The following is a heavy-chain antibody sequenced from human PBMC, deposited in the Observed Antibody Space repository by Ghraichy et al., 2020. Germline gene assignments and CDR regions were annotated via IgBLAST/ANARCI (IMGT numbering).Heavy chain of an antibody. V-gene: IGHV3-7*04. CDR2: IDEDGSEK. CDR3: GKDLHWNQCDH. J-gene: IGHJ4*02. CDR1: GFTFSQNW. Sequence: GGSPRLSCAASGFTFSQNWMIWFRQAPGKGLEWVANIDEDGSEKNYVDSVKGRFTISRDNAKDSVYLQMDSLRVEDTAVYYCGKDLHWNQCDHWGQGALVTVSS. D-gene: IGHD1-1*01.